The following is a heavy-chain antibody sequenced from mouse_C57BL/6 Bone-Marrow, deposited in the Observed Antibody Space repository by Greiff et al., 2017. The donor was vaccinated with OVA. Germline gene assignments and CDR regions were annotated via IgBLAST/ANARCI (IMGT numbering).Heavy chain of an antibody. CDR2: ISSGGSYT. D-gene: IGHD6-1*01. V-gene: IGHV5-6*01. J-gene: IGHJ3*01. CDR1: GFTFSSYG. Sequence: EVQLQQSGGDLVKPGGSLKLSCAASGFTFSSYGMSWVRQTPDKRLEWVATISSGGSYTYYQDSVKGRFTISRDNAKNTLYLQMSSLKSEDTAMYYCARRATPFAYWGQGTLVTVSA. CDR3: ARRATPFAY.